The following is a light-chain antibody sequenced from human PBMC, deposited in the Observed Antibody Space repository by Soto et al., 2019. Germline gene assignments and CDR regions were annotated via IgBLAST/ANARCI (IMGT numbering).Light chain of an antibody. V-gene: IGLV1-40*01. CDR1: SSNIGAGYA. CDR3: QSYDTALSASV. J-gene: IGLJ3*02. Sequence: QSVLTQPPSVSGAPGQRVTISCTGSSSNIGAGYAVFWYRQLPGTAPKLLISFDANRPSGVPDRFSSSKSGTSASLAITGLQAEDEADYCCQSYDTALSASVFGGGTKLTVL. CDR2: FDA.